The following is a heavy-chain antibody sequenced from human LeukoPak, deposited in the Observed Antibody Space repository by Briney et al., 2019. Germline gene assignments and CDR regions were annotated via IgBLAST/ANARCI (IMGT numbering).Heavy chain of an antibody. V-gene: IGHV3-21*01. CDR3: ARDLPFGTGIWFGGGFDP. CDR1: GFTFSSYT. Sequence: GGSLRLSCAASGFTFSSYTMNWVRQAPGKGLEWVSSITSSSSYKYYVDSVKGRFTISRDNAKNSLYLQMNSLGAEDTAVYYCARDLPFGTGIWFGGGFDPWGQGTLVTVSS. CDR2: ITSSSSYK. J-gene: IGHJ5*02. D-gene: IGHD3-10*01.